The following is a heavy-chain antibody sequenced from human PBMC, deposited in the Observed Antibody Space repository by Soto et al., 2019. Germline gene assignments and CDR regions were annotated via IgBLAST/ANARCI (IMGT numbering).Heavy chain of an antibody. Sequence: SETLSLTCTVSGGSFSSGGYYWSWIRQHPGKGLEWIGYISYSGSTYYTPSLRSRVSISVDTSKNEFSLRLSSVTAADTAVYFCARSVAVPGAHIDYWGQGTQVTVSS. CDR1: GGSFSSGGYY. V-gene: IGHV4-61*08. J-gene: IGHJ4*02. CDR3: ARSVAVPGAHIDY. D-gene: IGHD6-19*01. CDR2: ISYSGST.